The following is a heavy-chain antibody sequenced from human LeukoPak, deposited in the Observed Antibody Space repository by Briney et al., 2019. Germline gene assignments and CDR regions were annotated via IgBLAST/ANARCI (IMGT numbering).Heavy chain of an antibody. D-gene: IGHD3-10*01. Sequence: GESLKISCKASGYIFTNYCIAWVRQMPGTGLEWMGVIYPDDSDTRYSPSFQGQVTISADKSVTTAYLQWSSLRASDTAMYYCARLRVRGVIGAFDIWGQGTMVTVSS. CDR3: ARLRVRGVIGAFDI. V-gene: IGHV5-51*01. J-gene: IGHJ3*02. CDR2: IYPDDSDT. CDR1: GYIFTNYC.